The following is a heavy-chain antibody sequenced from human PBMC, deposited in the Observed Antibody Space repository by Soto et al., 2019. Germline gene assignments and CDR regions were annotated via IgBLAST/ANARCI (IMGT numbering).Heavy chain of an antibody. V-gene: IGHV3-23*01. CDR2: ISGSGGST. Sequence: GGSLRLSCAASGFTFSGYAMSWVRQAPGKGLEWVSAISGSGGSTYYADSVKGRFTISRDNSKNTLYLQMNSLRAEDTAVYYCAKNRPYYDFWSGYYDYWGQGTLVTVSS. J-gene: IGHJ4*02. CDR3: AKNRPYYDFWSGYYDY. CDR1: GFTFSGYA. D-gene: IGHD3-3*01.